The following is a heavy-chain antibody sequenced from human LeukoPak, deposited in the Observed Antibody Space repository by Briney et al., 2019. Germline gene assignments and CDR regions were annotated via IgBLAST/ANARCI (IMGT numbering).Heavy chain of an antibody. CDR3: ARGLKEMATIDY. CDR2: INPNSGGT. V-gene: IGHV1-2*04. J-gene: IGHJ4*02. CDR1: GYTFTGCY. D-gene: IGHD5-24*01. Sequence: ASVKVSCKASGYTFTGCYMHWVRQAPGQGLEWMGWINPNSGGTNYAQKFQGWVTMTRDTSISTAYMELSRLRSDDTAVYYCARGLKEMATIDYWGQGTLVTVSS.